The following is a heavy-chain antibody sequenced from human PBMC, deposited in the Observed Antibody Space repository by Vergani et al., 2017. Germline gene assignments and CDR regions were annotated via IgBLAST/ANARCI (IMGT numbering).Heavy chain of an antibody. V-gene: IGHV4-34*01. CDR2: INHSGST. Sequence: QVQLQQWGAGLLKPSETLSLTCAVYGGSFSGYYWSWIRQPPGKGLEWIGEINHSGSTNYNPSLKSRVTISVDTSKNQFSLKLSSVTAADTALYYCARGRLAHIVAVYYFDYWGQGTLVTVSS. J-gene: IGHJ4*02. CDR1: GGSFSGYY. CDR3: ARGRLAHIVAVYYFDY. D-gene: IGHD2-15*01.